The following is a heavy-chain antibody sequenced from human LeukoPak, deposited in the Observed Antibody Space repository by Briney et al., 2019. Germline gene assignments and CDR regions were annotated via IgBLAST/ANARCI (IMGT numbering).Heavy chain of an antibody. CDR3: ATDFGDSSCWYRF. J-gene: IGHJ4*02. Sequence: SQTLSLTCTVSGASINSGSYYWSWIRQPAGKGLEFIGHFYSSGSTNYNPSLKSRVSISVDTSKNQFSLEVTSVTAADTAVYYCATDFGDSSCWYRFWGQGTLVAVSS. V-gene: IGHV4-61*09. CDR1: GASINSGSYY. D-gene: IGHD6-19*01. CDR2: FYSSGST.